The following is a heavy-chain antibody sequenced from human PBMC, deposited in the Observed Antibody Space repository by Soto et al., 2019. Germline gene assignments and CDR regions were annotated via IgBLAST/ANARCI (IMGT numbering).Heavy chain of an antibody. J-gene: IGHJ4*01. Sequence: QVQLQESGPGLVKPSETLSLTCTVSGSPISSYYWCWFRQPPGQGLEWVGYIYYTGTTTYNPSLKSRVTISAAASKSQFSLNLRSVTAADTAVYYCARLGDYDQAFDYWGHGALVTVS. CDR1: GSPISSYY. CDR2: IYYTGTT. D-gene: IGHD2-21*01. CDR3: ARLGDYDQAFDY. V-gene: IGHV4-59*08.